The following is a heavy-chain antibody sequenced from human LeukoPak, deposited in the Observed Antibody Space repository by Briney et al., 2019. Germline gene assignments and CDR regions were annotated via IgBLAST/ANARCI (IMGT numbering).Heavy chain of an antibody. D-gene: IGHD6-19*01. CDR3: ARASEWLVLAFVDY. CDR2: INPNSGGT. V-gene: IGHV1-2*02. J-gene: IGHJ4*02. CDR1: GYTFTGYY. Sequence: ASVKVSCKASGYTFTGYYMHWVRQAPGQGLEWMGWINPNSGGTNYAQKFQGRVTMTRGTSISTAYMELSRLRSDDTAVYYCARASEWLVLAFVDYWGQGTLVTVSS.